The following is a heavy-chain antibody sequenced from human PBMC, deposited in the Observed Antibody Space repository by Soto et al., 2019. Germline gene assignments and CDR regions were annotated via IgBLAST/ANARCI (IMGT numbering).Heavy chain of an antibody. Sequence: VQLVESGGGLVQPGGSLRLSCAASGFTFSSYAMHWVRQAPGTGLEYVSDITSNGGNTDYASSVKGRFTISRDNSKNTLYLQMGSLRAEDMAVYYCARRIPFGYGMDVWGQGTTVTVSS. V-gene: IGHV3-64*01. J-gene: IGHJ6*02. D-gene: IGHD2-21*01. CDR3: ARRIPFGYGMDV. CDR2: ITSNGGNT. CDR1: GFTFSSYA.